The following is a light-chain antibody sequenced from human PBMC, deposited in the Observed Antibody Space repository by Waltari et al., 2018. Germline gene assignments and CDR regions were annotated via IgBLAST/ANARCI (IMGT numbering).Light chain of an antibody. V-gene: IGKV3-20*01. Sequence: EIVLTQSPDTLSLPPGESANLSCRASQYVTSSYLAWYQQKPGQGPRLLIYAASARATGIPDRFSGSGSGTDFTLTISRLEPEDFAVYFCQQYGSSLVTFGGGTEVEIK. CDR2: AAS. CDR1: QYVTSSY. CDR3: QQYGSSLVT. J-gene: IGKJ4*01.